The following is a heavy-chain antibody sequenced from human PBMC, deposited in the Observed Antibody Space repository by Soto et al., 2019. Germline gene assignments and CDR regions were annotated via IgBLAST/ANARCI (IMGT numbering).Heavy chain of an antibody. D-gene: IGHD6-25*01. V-gene: IGHV3-23*01. J-gene: IGHJ4*02. CDR2: ITGSGASA. CDR1: GFIFSNYA. CDR3: GRHQRLLHWGAFDY. Sequence: EVQLLESGGGLVQPGGSLRLSCAAPGFIFSNYAMSWVRQAPGKGPEWVSLITGSGASAYYADSVKGRFTISKDNSKNTLYLQMNNLRAEDTAVYYCGRHQRLLHWGAFDYWGQGTLVTVSS.